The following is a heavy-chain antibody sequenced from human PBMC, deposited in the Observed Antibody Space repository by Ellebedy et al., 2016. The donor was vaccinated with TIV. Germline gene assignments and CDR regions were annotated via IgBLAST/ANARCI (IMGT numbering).Heavy chain of an antibody. D-gene: IGHD4-17*01. CDR2: IRQEGDEI. Sequence: GGSLRLSCAASGFNLRSYWMTWVHQAPGKGLEWVAKIRQEGDEIYYVESVKGRFTISRDNAKNSLFLQMNSLRVEDTAVYYCARRASYGDYAVQVNPWFDPWGQGTLVTVSS. J-gene: IGHJ5*02. CDR3: ARRASYGDYAVQVNPWFDP. CDR1: GFNLRSYW. V-gene: IGHV3-7*01.